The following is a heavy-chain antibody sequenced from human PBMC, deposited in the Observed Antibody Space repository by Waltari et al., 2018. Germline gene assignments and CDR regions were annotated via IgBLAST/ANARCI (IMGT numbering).Heavy chain of an antibody. CDR1: GGHFSSHA. CDR3: ARVWDYYGSGSYYGWFDP. J-gene: IGHJ5*02. Sequence: QVQLVQSGAEVTKPGSSLTVSCTASGGHFSSHALSWLRPAPGHGLEWMGGIIPIFGTANYAQKFQGRVTITADESTSTAYMELSSLRSEDTAVYYCARVWDYYGSGSYYGWFDPWGQGTLVTVSS. CDR2: IIPIFGTA. D-gene: IGHD3-10*01. V-gene: IGHV1-69*01.